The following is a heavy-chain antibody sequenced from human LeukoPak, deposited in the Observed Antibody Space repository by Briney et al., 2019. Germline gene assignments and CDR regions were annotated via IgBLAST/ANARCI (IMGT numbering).Heavy chain of an antibody. CDR1: GYTFTSYG. Sequence: ASVKVSCKASGYTFTSYGISWVRQAPGQGLEWMGWISAYNGNTNYAQKLQGRVTMTTDTSTSTAYMELRSLRSDDTAVYYCARGHESLLWFGESKYYFDYWGQGTLVTVSS. CDR2: ISAYNGNT. D-gene: IGHD3-10*01. J-gene: IGHJ4*02. V-gene: IGHV1-18*01. CDR3: ARGHESLLWFGESKYYFDY.